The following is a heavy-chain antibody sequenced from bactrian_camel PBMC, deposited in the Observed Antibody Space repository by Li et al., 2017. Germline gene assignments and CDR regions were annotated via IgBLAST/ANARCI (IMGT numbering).Heavy chain of an antibody. D-gene: IGHD2*01. CDR1: GFTLSDYY. Sequence: VQLVESGGGLVRPGGSLRLSCAASGFTLSDYYMSWVRQAPGKGLEWVSSIYSDGSKTYYVDSVKDRFTISRDNAKNTVYLEMNGLKSEDTALYYCATGLTPVVVGWSTPLEYNYWGQGTQVTVS. J-gene: IGHJ4*01. CDR3: ATGLTPVVVGWSTPLEYNY. V-gene: IGHV3-2*01. CDR2: IYSDGSKT.